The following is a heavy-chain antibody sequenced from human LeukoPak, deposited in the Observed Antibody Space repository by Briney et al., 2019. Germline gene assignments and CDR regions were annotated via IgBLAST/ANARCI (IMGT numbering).Heavy chain of an antibody. CDR3: ARSNRDAFDM. CDR1: GFTFSSYE. Sequence: GGSLGLSCAASGFTFSSYEMNWVRQGPGKELEWVSYISSRGTTKYYADSVKGRFTLSRDNAKKSLSLQMNSLRAEDTAIYYCARSNRDAFDMWGQGTVVTVSS. D-gene: IGHD2/OR15-2a*01. CDR2: ISSRGTTK. V-gene: IGHV3-48*03. J-gene: IGHJ3*02.